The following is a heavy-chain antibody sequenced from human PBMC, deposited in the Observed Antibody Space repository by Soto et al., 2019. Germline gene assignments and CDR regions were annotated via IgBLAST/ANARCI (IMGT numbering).Heavy chain of an antibody. Sequence: SESLSLTCAVSGGSMSSGGYFWSWIRQPPGKGLEWIGYIYHSGSTYYNPSLKSRVTISVDRSKNQFSLKLSSVTAADTAVYYCARGLGPWGQGTLVTVSS. D-gene: IGHD3-10*01. J-gene: IGHJ5*02. CDR3: ARGLGP. CDR2: IYHSGST. V-gene: IGHV4-30-2*01. CDR1: GGSMSSGGYF.